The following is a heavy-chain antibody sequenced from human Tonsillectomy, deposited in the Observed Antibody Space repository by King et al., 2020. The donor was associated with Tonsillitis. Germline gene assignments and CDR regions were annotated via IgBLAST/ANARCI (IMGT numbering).Heavy chain of an antibody. CDR1: GFTFSSYA. Sequence: VQLVESGGGVVQPGRSLRLSCAASGFTFSSYAMHWVRQAPGKGLEWVAVISYDGSNKYYADSVKGRFTISRDNSKNTLYLEMNSLRAEDTAVYYCARGGYYDYVWGSYRRAFDYWGQGTLVTVSS. CDR3: ARGGYYDYVWGSYRRAFDY. CDR2: ISYDGSNK. V-gene: IGHV3-30*04. D-gene: IGHD3-16*02. J-gene: IGHJ4*02.